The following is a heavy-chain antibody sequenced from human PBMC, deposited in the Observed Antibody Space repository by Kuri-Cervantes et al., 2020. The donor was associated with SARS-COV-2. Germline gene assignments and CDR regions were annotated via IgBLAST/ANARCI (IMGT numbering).Heavy chain of an antibody. J-gene: IGHJ4*02. V-gene: IGHV1-24*01. CDR1: GYTLTELS. Sequence: ASVKVSCKVSGYTLTELSMHWVRQAPGKGLEWMGGFDPEDGETIYAQRFQGRVTMTGDTSTSTVYMELSSLRSEDTAVYYCARGRGYWLPADPIDYWGQGTLVTVSS. D-gene: IGHD3-9*01. CDR2: FDPEDGET. CDR3: ARGRGYWLPADPIDY.